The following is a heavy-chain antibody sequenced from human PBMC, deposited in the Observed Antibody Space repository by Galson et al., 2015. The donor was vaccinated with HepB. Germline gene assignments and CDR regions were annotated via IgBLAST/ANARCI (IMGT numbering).Heavy chain of an antibody. CDR2: ISYDGNNK. V-gene: IGHV3-30*04. Sequence: SLRLSCAASGLTFSNYAMHWVRQAPGKGLEWVALISYDGNNKYYADSVKGRFTTSRDNSKNTLYLQMNSLRAEDTAVYYCARDKLATVAGTGYFQYWGQGTLVTVSS. J-gene: IGHJ1*01. CDR3: ARDKLATVAGTGYFQY. CDR1: GLTFSNYA. D-gene: IGHD6-19*01.